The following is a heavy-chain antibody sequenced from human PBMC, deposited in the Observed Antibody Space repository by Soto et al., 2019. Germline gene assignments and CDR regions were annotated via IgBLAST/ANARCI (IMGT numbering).Heavy chain of an antibody. J-gene: IGHJ4*02. CDR1: GFTFNNYA. V-gene: IGHV3-23*01. CDR2: ISATGGST. CDR3: AKDRLAGNIDY. Sequence: GGSLRLSCAASGFTFNNYAMNWVRQAPGKGLEWVATISATGGSTYYADSVKGRFTISRDNSKNTLYLQMNGLRVEDTAVYYCAKDRLAGNIDYSGQGTQVTVST.